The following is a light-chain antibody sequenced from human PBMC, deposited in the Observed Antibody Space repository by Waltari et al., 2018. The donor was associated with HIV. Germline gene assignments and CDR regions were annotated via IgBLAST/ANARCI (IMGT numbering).Light chain of an antibody. CDR1: SSDVGVYHY. V-gene: IGLV2-14*01. CDR2: EVN. Sequence: QSALTQPASVSGSPGQSITIPCTGTSSDVGVYHYVSWYQQHPGKAPKLMISEVNNRPSGVSNRFSGSKSGNTASLTISGLQAEDEADYYCSSYTSSSTLYVFGTGTKVTVL. CDR3: SSYTSSSTLYV. J-gene: IGLJ1*01.